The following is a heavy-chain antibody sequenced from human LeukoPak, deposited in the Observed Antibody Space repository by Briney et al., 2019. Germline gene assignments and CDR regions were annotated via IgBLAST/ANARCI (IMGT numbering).Heavy chain of an antibody. CDR2: INHSGST. Sequence: SETLSLTCAVYGGSFSGYYWSWIRQPPGKGLEWIGEINHSGSTNHNPSLKSRVTISVDTSKNQFSLKLSSVTAADTAVYYCARGLGIAAAGTFDYWGQGTLVTVSS. CDR3: ARGLGIAAAGTFDY. D-gene: IGHD6-13*01. J-gene: IGHJ4*02. CDR1: GGSFSGYY. V-gene: IGHV4-34*01.